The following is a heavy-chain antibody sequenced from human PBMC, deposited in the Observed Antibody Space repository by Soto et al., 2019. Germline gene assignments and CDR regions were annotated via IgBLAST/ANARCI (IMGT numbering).Heavy chain of an antibody. V-gene: IGHV3-23*01. Sequence: PWVSLRLSCAASGFTFSSYAMSWVRQAPGKGLEWVSAISGSGSSTYYADSVKGRVTISRANSKNTLHLQMNSPRAEDTAVYYYTRRSTSWAFEIWGKGTMVT. CDR2: ISGSGSST. D-gene: IGHD2-2*01. CDR3: TRRSTSWAFEI. J-gene: IGHJ3*02. CDR1: GFTFSSYA.